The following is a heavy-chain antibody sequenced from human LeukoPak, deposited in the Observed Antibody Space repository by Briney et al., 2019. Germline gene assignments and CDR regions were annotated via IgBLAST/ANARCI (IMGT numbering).Heavy chain of an antibody. CDR1: GYTFTGNY. CDR3: ARMIVGATRYYGMDV. V-gene: IGHV1-2*02. Sequence: GSVRVSCKASGYTFTGNYMHWGRQAPGQGLEWMGWINPNSGGTNYTQKFQGRVTMTRDTSISTAYMELSRLRSDDTAVYYCARMIVGATRYYGMDVWGQGTMVTVSS. J-gene: IGHJ6*02. D-gene: IGHD1-26*01. CDR2: INPNSGGT.